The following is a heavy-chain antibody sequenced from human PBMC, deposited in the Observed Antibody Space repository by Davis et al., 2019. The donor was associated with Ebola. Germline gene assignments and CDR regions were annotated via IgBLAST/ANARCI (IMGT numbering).Heavy chain of an antibody. J-gene: IGHJ4*02. CDR3: ARDLYSSSIDY. D-gene: IGHD6-6*01. Sequence: ASVKVSCKASGYTFTSYYMHWVRQAPGQGLEWMGIINPSGGSTSYAQKLQGRVTMTTDTSTSTAYMELRSLRSDDTAVYYCARDLYSSSIDYWGQGTLVTVSS. CDR1: GYTFTSYY. V-gene: IGHV1-46*01. CDR2: INPSGGST.